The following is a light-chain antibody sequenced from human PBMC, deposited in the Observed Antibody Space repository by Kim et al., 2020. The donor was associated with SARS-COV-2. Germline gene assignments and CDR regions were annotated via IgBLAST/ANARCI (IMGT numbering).Light chain of an antibody. Sequence: EPASISCRSSQSLLHSNGYNYLDWYLQKPGQSPQLLIYLGFNRASGVPDRFSGSGSGTDFTLKISRVEAEDVGVYYCMQALQTPTFGQGTRLEIK. J-gene: IGKJ5*01. CDR2: LGF. V-gene: IGKV2-28*01. CDR3: MQALQTPT. CDR1: QSLLHSNGYNY.